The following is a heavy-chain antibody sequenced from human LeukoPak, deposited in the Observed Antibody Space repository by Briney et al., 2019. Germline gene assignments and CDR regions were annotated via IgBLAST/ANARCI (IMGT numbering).Heavy chain of an antibody. CDR2: IYYSGST. J-gene: IGHJ6*03. V-gene: IGHV4-39*01. D-gene: IGHD3-10*01. CDR3: ARHVITMVRGGGMDV. CDR1: GGSITSSSYY. Sequence: SETLSLTCIVSGGSITSSSYYWGWIRQPPGKGLEWIGSIYYSGSTYYNPSLKSRVTISVDTSKNQFSLKLSSVTAADTAVYYCARHVITMVRGGGMDVWGKGTTVTISS.